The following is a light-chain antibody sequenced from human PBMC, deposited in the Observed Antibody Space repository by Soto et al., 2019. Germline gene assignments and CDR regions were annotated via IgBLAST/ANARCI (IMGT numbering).Light chain of an antibody. CDR3: QQYTDWPLT. Sequence: VVTQSPDTLSVSPGERATLSCRASQSVSSNLAWYQQKPGQAPRLLIYGPSTRATGIPARFSGSGSGTEFTLTISSLQSEDFAVYYCQQYTDWPLTFGGGTRVEIK. CDR1: QSVSSN. CDR2: GPS. J-gene: IGKJ4*01. V-gene: IGKV3-15*01.